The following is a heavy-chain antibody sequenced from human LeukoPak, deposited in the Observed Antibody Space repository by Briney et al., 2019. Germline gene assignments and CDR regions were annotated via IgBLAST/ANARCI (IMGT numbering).Heavy chain of an antibody. V-gene: IGHV3-9*01. CDR3: AKDRLIAAAGTFDAFDI. CDR2: ISWNSGSI. CDR1: GFTFDDYA. D-gene: IGHD6-13*01. Sequence: GGSLRLSCAASGFTFDDYAMHWVRQAPGKGLEWVSGISWNSGSIGYADPVKGRFTISRDNAKNSLYLQMNSLRAEDTALYYCAKDRLIAAAGTFDAFDIWGQGTMVTVSS. J-gene: IGHJ3*02.